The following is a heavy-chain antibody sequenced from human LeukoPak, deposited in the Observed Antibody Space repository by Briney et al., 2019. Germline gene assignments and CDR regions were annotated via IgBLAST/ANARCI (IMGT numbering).Heavy chain of an antibody. CDR1: GYSFTSYW. J-gene: IGHJ3*02. V-gene: IGHV5-51*01. Sequence: GESLKISCKGSGYSFTSYWIGWVRQMPGKGLEWVGIIYPGDSDTRYSPSFQGQVTISADKSISTAYLQWSSLKASDTAMYYCARKRKYDSSGYYPDAFDIWGQGTMVTVSS. D-gene: IGHD3-22*01. CDR3: ARKRKYDSSGYYPDAFDI. CDR2: IYPGDSDT.